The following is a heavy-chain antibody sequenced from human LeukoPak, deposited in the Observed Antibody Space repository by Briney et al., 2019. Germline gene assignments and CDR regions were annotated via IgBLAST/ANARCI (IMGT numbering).Heavy chain of an antibody. V-gene: IGHV3-21*01. CDR1: GFTFDDYG. Sequence: GGSLRLSCAASGFTFDDYGMSWVRQAPGKGLEWVSSISSSSSYIYYADSLKGRFTISRDNAKNSLYLQMNSLRAEDAAMYYCARESITMIAVAYWSFDLWGRGTLVTVSS. CDR2: ISSSSSYI. J-gene: IGHJ2*01. D-gene: IGHD3-22*01. CDR3: ARESITMIAVAYWSFDL.